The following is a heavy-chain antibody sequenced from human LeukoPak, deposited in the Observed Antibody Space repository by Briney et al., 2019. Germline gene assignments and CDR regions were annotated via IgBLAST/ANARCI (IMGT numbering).Heavy chain of an antibody. CDR2: INPKSGGT. CDR3: ARVDGSPDY. D-gene: IGHD2-15*01. Sequence: ASVKVSCKASGYTFTGYYMHWVRQAPGQGLEWMGWINPKSGGTNYAQKFQGRVTITRDTSINTAYMELSSLRSEDTAVYYCARVDGSPDYWGQGTLVTVSS. CDR1: GYTFTGYY. V-gene: IGHV1-2*02. J-gene: IGHJ4*02.